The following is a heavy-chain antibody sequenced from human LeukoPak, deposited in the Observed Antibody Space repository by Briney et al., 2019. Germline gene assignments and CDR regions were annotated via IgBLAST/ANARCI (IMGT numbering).Heavy chain of an antibody. V-gene: IGHV4-59*01. CDR2: IYYSGST. Sequence: SETLSLTCTVSGGSIGSYYWSWIRQPPGKGLEWIGYIYYSGSTNYNPSLKSRVTISVDTSKNQFSLKLSSVTAADTAVYYCARGKWELPLLTFDPWGQGTLVTVSS. CDR1: GGSIGSYY. CDR3: ARGKWELPLLTFDP. D-gene: IGHD1-26*01. J-gene: IGHJ5*02.